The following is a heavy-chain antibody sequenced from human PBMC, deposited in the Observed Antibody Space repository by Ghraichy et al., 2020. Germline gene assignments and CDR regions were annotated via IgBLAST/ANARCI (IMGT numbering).Heavy chain of an antibody. Sequence: LSLTCTVSGGSISSYYWSWIRQPPGKGLEWIGYIYYSGSTNYNPSLKSRVTISVDTSKNQFSLKLSSVTAADTAVYYCASLIGDGYNFGAWFDPWGQGTLVTVSS. CDR1: GGSISSYY. V-gene: IGHV4-59*01. CDR2: IYYSGST. D-gene: IGHD5-24*01. J-gene: IGHJ5*02. CDR3: ASLIGDGYNFGAWFDP.